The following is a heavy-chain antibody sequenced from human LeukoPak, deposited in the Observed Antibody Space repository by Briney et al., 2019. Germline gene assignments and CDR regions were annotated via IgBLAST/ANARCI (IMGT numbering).Heavy chain of an antibody. D-gene: IGHD4-23*01. V-gene: IGHV3-9*01. CDR3: AKHRAPLHGGIDPLDY. J-gene: IGHJ4*02. CDR2: ISWNRRVK. Sequence: GRSLRLSCAASGFTFDDYAMHWVRQVPGKGLEWVSGISWNRRVKGYADFVKGRLTISRDNAKSSLYLQMNSLRAEDTALYFCAKHRAPLHGGIDPLDYWGQGTLVTVSS. CDR1: GFTFDDYA.